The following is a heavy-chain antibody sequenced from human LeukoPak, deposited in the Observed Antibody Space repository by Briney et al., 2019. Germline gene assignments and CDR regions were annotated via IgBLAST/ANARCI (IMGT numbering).Heavy chain of an antibody. CDR2: ISSSSSTI. CDR3: ARSKNGLH. D-gene: IGHD5-12*01. V-gene: IGHV3-48*02. J-gene: IGHJ4*02. CDR1: GFTFSSYS. Sequence: PGGSLRLSCAASGFTFSSYSMNWVRQAPGKGLEWVSYISSSSSTIYYADSVKGRFTISRDNAKNSLYLQMTSLRDEDTAVYYCARSKNGLHWGQGTLVTVSS.